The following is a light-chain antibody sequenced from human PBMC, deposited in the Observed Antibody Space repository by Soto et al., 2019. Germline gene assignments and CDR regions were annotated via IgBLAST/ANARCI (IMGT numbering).Light chain of an antibody. J-gene: IGKJ1*01. V-gene: IGKV3-20*01. CDR1: QSVSSSY. CDR3: QQYGSSPPWT. CDR2: AAS. Sequence: EIVLTQSPGTLSLSPGERATLSCRASQSVSSSYLAWYQQKPGQAPSLLIYAASSRATGIPDRFSGGGSGTDFTLTISRLETEAFAVYYCQQYGSSPPWTFSQGTKVEI.